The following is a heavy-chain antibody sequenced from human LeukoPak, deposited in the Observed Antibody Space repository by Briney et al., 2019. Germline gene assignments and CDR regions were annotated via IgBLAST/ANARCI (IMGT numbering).Heavy chain of an antibody. D-gene: IGHD2-2*01. CDR1: GFTFSSYA. CDR2: ISGSGGST. J-gene: IGHJ3*02. Sequence: PGGSLRLSCAASGFTFSSYAMSWVRQAPGKGLEWVSAISGSGGSTYYADSVKGRFTISRDNSKNTLYLQMNSLRAEDTAVYYCANHCSSTSCLDAFDIWGQGTMVTASS. V-gene: IGHV3-23*01. CDR3: ANHCSSTSCLDAFDI.